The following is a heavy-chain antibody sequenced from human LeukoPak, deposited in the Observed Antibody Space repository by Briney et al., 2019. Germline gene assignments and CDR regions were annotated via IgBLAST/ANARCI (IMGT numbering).Heavy chain of an antibody. CDR3: AKDIHDGSSWYYFDY. CDR1: GFTFDDYA. D-gene: IGHD6-13*01. Sequence: AGGSLRLSCAASGFTFDDYAMHWVRQAPGKGLEWVSGISWNSGSIGYADSVKGRFTIPRDNAKNSLYLQMNSLRAEDTALYYCAKDIHDGSSWYYFDYWGQGTLVTVSS. CDR2: ISWNSGSI. V-gene: IGHV3-9*01. J-gene: IGHJ4*02.